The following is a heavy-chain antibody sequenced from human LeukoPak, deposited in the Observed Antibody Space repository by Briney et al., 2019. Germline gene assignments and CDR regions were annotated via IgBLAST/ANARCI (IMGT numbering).Heavy chain of an antibody. J-gene: IGHJ3*02. CDR3: ARDMTGTGWNDAFDI. V-gene: IGHV4-61*02. CDR2: IYSSGRS. Sequence: PSQTLSLTCSVSGGSIRRESYYWRWIRQPAGKRLEWLGRIYSSGRSKFNPSLKSRVTISIDTSKNQFSLNLSSVTAADTAVYYCARDMTGTGWNDAFDIWGQGTMVTASS. D-gene: IGHD7-27*01. CDR1: GGSIRRESYY.